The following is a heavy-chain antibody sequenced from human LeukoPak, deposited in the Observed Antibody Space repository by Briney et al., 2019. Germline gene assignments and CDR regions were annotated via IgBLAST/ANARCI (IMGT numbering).Heavy chain of an antibody. V-gene: IGHV3-30-3*01. CDR2: ISYDGSNT. J-gene: IGHJ4*02. Sequence: GGSLRLSCAASGFTFSSYAMHWVRQAPGKGLEWVAVISYDGSNTYYADSVKGRFTISRDNSKNTLYLQMNSLRAEDTAVYFCARDPSPYSSGPEEFDYWGQGTLVTVSS. D-gene: IGHD6-19*01. CDR1: GFTFSSYA. CDR3: ARDPSPYSSGPEEFDY.